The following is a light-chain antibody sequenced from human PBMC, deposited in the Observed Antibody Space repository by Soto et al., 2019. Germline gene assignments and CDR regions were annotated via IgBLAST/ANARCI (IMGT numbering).Light chain of an antibody. CDR2: EGS. Sequence: QSALTQPASVSGSPGQSIPISCTGTSSDIGGYILVSWYQQEPGKAPKLMIYEGSKRPSGVSNRFSGSKSGNTASLTISGLQAEDEAHYYCCSYVGSDTYVIFGGGTKLTVL. J-gene: IGLJ2*01. CDR1: SSDIGGYIL. CDR3: CSYVGSDTYVI. V-gene: IGLV2-23*01.